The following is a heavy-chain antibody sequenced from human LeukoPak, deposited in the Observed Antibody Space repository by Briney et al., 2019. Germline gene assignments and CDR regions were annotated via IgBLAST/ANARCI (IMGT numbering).Heavy chain of an antibody. D-gene: IGHD5-18*01. V-gene: IGHV4-4*07. CDR1: GGSISSYY. CDR3: ATGGYSYGYYYYYMDV. J-gene: IGHJ6*03. CDR2: IYTSGST. Sequence: SQTLSLTCTVSGGSISSYYWSWIRQPAGKGLEWIGRIYTSGSTNYNPSLKSRVTMSVDTSKNQFSLKLSSVTAADTAVYYCATGGYSYGYYYYYMDVWGKGTTVTVSS.